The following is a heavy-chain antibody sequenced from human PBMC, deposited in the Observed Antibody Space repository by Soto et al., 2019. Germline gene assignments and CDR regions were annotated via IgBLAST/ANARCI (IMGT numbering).Heavy chain of an antibody. D-gene: IGHD5-18*01. CDR2: IYYSGST. Sequence: SGTLSLTCTVSGGSISSYYWSWIRQPPGKGLEWIGYIYYSGSTNYNPSLKSRVTISVDTSKNQFSLKLSSVTAADTAVYYCARTFHGYSCYGNWFDPWRQGTLVPVSS. CDR3: ARTFHGYSCYGNWFDP. J-gene: IGHJ5*02. CDR1: GGSISSYY. V-gene: IGHV4-59*01.